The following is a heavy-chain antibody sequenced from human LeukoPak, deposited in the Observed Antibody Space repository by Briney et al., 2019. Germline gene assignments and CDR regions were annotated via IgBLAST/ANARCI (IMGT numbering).Heavy chain of an antibody. CDR1: GFTVSSNY. CDR2: IYSGDSE. Sequence: GGSLRLSCAASGFTVSSNYMSWVRQAPGKGLEWVSVIYSGDSEYYADSVKGRFTISRDNAKNSLYLQMNSLRAEDTAVYYCAREFPYYYDTSGYYVDYWGQGTLVTVSS. D-gene: IGHD3-22*01. V-gene: IGHV3-53*01. CDR3: AREFPYYYDTSGYYVDY. J-gene: IGHJ4*02.